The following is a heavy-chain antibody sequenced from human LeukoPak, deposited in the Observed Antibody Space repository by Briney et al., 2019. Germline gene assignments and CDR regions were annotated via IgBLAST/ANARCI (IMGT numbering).Heavy chain of an antibody. V-gene: IGHV3-30*03. CDR1: GFTFSSYG. CDR2: ISYDGTNK. Sequence: AGGSLRLSCAASGFTFSSYGMHWVRQAPGKGLEWVAVISYDGTNKYSADSVKGRFTISRDNSKNTLYLQMNSLRAEDTAVYYCARVRSGSYNWFDPWGQGTLVTVSS. CDR3: ARVRSGSYNWFDP. J-gene: IGHJ5*02. D-gene: IGHD1-26*01.